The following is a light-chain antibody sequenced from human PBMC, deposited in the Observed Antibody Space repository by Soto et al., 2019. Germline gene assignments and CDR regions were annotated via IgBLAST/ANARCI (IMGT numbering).Light chain of an antibody. CDR3: QQRSNWPPFT. V-gene: IGKV3-11*01. J-gene: IGKJ4*01. CDR2: DVS. Sequence: EIVLTQSPATLSLSPGERATLSCRASQSVYSYLAWYQQKPGQAPRLLIYDVSNRATDIPARFSGSGSGTDFTLTISSLEPQDSAVYFCQQRSNWPPFTFGGGTKVEIK. CDR1: QSVYSY.